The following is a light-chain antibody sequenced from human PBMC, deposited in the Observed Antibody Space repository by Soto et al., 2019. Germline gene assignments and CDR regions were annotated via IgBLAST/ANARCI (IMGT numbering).Light chain of an antibody. J-gene: IGLJ3*02. V-gene: IGLV2-23*02. CDR3: CSYSGSSTWV. Sequence: QSALTKPASVSGSPGQSITISCTGTSRDVGSYNLVSWYQQHPGQAPKLMIYEVSKRPSGVSNRFSGSKSGNTASLTISGLQAEDEAEYYCCSYSGSSTWVFVGGTKVTVL. CDR1: SRDVGSYNL. CDR2: EVS.